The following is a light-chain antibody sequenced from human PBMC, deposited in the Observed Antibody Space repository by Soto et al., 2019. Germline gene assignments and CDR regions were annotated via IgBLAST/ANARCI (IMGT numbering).Light chain of an antibody. CDR1: SSDVGSYNY. CDR3: AQYPTNPTLVV. J-gene: IGLJ2*01. CDR2: DVS. Sequence: QSVLTQPASVSGSPGQSITISCTGTSSDVGSYNYVSWYQQYPGKAPKLMIYDVSNRPSGVSYRFSGSKSGNTASLTISGLQAGDGAVNSRAQYPTNPTLVVFAGGPKLTFL. V-gene: IGLV2-14*01.